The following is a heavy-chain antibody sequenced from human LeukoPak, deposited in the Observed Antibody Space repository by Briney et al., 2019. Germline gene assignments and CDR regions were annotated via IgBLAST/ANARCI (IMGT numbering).Heavy chain of an antibody. D-gene: IGHD4-11*01. CDR3: VSTVTTSYGMDV. Sequence: GGSLRLSCAASGFTFSNCAMSWVRQAPGNELESVSTIGGSGGSTYYADSVKGRLTISRDNSKNTLYLQMNSLRAEDTAIYYCVSTVTTSYGMDVWGQGTTVTVSS. V-gene: IGHV3-23*01. CDR2: IGGSGGST. CDR1: GFTFSNCA. J-gene: IGHJ6*02.